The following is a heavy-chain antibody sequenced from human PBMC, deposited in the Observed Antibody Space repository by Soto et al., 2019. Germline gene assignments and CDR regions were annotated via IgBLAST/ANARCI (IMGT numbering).Heavy chain of an antibody. CDR2: VSGSGSST. CDR3: ARDQSGRSSFDY. Sequence: GGSLRLSCAVSGFTFSSYAMSWVRQAPGKGLEWVSVVSGSGSSTYYADSVKGRFSISRDNSKNTLYLQMNSLRAEDTAVYYCARDQSGRSSFDYWGQGTLVTVSS. D-gene: IGHD6-13*01. J-gene: IGHJ4*02. V-gene: IGHV3-23*01. CDR1: GFTFSSYA.